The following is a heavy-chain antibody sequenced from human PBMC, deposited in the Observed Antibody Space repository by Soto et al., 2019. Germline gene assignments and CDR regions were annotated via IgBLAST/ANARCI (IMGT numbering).Heavy chain of an antibody. CDR2: IYHTGAT. D-gene: IGHD7-27*01. V-gene: IGHV4-38-2*01. CDR1: GDSISRGYY. J-gene: IGHJ4*02. CDR3: ETNLPDWGHFAY. Sequence: PSETLSLTWAVSGDSISRGYYLAWIRQPPGKGLEWVASIYHTGATNYNPSLTSRVTMSVGTSKNQFSLNMNSVTAADTAVYYCETNLPDWGHFAYPGQRTPVTVSS.